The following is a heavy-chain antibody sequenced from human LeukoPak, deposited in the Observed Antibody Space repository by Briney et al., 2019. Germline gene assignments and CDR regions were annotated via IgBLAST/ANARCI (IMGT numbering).Heavy chain of an antibody. D-gene: IGHD2-2*01. CDR2: IYYTGHT. CDR1: GGSIYDFY. Sequence: TSETLSLTCNVSGGSIYDFYWNWIRQPPGEALEWLGYIYYTGHTSYNPSLKSRVTISVDTSKNQFSLKLSSVTAADTAVYYCARTLKGVVVVPAAIYYYYYMDVWGKGTTVTISS. V-gene: IGHV4-59*01. J-gene: IGHJ6*03. CDR3: ARTLKGVVVVPAAIYYYYYMDV.